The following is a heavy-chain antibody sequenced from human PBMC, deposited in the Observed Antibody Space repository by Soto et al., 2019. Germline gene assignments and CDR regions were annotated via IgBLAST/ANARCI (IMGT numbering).Heavy chain of an antibody. Sequence: QVQLQESGPGLVKPSQTLSLTCTVSGGSISSGDYYWSWIRQPPGKGLEWMGYIYYSGSTYYNPSIKSRVTISVDTTKNQFSLKLRSVTAADTAVYSCASERHDGSRLDPWGQGTLVTVSS. CDR3: ASERHDGSRLDP. CDR2: IYYSGST. D-gene: IGHD6-13*01. V-gene: IGHV4-30-4*01. J-gene: IGHJ5*02. CDR1: GGSISSGDYY.